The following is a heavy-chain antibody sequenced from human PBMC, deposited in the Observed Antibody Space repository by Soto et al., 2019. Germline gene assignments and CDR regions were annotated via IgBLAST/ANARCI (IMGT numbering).Heavy chain of an antibody. Sequence: EVQLLESGGGLVQPGGSLRLSCAASGFTFSSYAMSWVRQAPGKGLEWVSAISGSGGSTYYAEAVKGRFTISRDNSTNTLYLQMNSLRAEDTAVYYCAKVSFADYGSCDYWGQGTLVTVSS. CDR1: GFTFSSYA. V-gene: IGHV3-23*01. CDR3: AKVSFADYGSCDY. CDR2: ISGSGGST. D-gene: IGHD4-17*01. J-gene: IGHJ4*02.